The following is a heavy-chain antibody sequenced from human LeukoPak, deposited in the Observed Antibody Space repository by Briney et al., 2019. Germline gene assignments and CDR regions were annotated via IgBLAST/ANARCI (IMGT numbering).Heavy chain of an antibody. J-gene: IGHJ3*02. CDR2: IVVGSGDT. D-gene: IGHD3-10*01. Sequence: SVKVSCKASGFTFTSSAMQWVRQARGQRLEWIGWIVVGSGDTNSAQKFQERVTITRDMSTRTAYMELSSLRSEDTAVYYCGADSMPRGVFSYAFDIWGQGTMVTVSS. V-gene: IGHV1-58*02. CDR3: GADSMPRGVFSYAFDI. CDR1: GFTFTSSA.